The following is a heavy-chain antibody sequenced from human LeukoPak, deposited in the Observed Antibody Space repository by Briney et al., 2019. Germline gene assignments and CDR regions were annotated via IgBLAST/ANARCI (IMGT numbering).Heavy chain of an antibody. Sequence: SETLSLTCAVYVVSSSVDYWAWVRQPPGKGLEWIGEINHSVSTNYNPSLKSRVTISVDTSKNQFSLKLSSVTAADTAVYYFARGKGRGGTFYYWGQGTLVTVSS. CDR2: INHSVST. D-gene: IGHD5-12*01. CDR1: VVSSSVDY. V-gene: IGHV4-34*01. CDR3: ARGKGRGGTFYY. J-gene: IGHJ4*02.